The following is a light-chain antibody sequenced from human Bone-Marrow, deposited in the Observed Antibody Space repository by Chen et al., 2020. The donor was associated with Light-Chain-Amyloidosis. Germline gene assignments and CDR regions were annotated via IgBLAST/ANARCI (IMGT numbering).Light chain of an antibody. CDR2: EDD. V-gene: IGLV6-57*01. J-gene: IGLJ3*02. CDR1: SGSLATNY. Sequence: NFMLTQPHSVSESPGKTVISSCTRISGSLATNYVQWYQQRPGSSPTTVIYEDDQRPSGVPDRFSGSIDRSSNSASLTISGLKTEDEADYYCQSYQGSSQGVFGGGTKLTVL. CDR3: QSYQGSSQGV.